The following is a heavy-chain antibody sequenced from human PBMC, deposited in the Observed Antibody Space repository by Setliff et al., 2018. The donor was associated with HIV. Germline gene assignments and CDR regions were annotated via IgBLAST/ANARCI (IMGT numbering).Heavy chain of an antibody. CDR1: GLTFNSYA. J-gene: IGHJ6*02. CDR2: ISGGGSIT. Sequence: TGGSLRLSCAASGLTFNSYAMSWVRQAPGKGLEWVSGISGGGSITDYADSVKGRFSISRDNSKNTLFLQMNSLRPEDTAVYYCARDCRVGWVFTYGMDVWGQGTLVTVSS. CDR3: ARDCRVGWVFTYGMDV. V-gene: IGHV3-23*01. D-gene: IGHD6-13*01.